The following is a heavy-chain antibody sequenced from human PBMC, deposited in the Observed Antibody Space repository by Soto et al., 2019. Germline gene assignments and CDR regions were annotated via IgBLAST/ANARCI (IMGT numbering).Heavy chain of an antibody. CDR3: ATDPLYSSAPFGAFEI. CDR1: GFTFSSYG. D-gene: IGHD6-19*01. CDR2: ISYDGSNK. J-gene: IGHJ3*02. Sequence: QVQLVESGGGVVQPGRSLRLSCAASGFTFSSYGMHWVRQAPGKGLEWVAVISYDGSNKYYADSVKGRFTISRDNSKNTRYLQMNSLRAEDTAVYYCATDPLYSSAPFGAFEIWGKGTMVTVSS. V-gene: IGHV3-30*03.